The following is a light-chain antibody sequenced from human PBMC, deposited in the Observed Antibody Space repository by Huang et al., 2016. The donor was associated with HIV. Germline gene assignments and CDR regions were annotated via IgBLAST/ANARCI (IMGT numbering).Light chain of an antibody. Sequence: DRVMTQSPVTLSVSPGERVTLSCRASQSINTNLAWYQQKPGQAPRLLIYDASTRAIDVPAMVSGSGTELQFTLTFSSLQSEDFAVYYCQQYNNWPRTFGQGTKLEIK. V-gene: IGKV3-15*01. J-gene: IGKJ2*01. CDR2: DAS. CDR1: QSINTN. CDR3: QQYNNWPRT.